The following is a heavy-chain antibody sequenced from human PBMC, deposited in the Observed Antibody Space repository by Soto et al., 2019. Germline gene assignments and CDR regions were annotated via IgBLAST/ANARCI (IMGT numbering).Heavy chain of an antibody. V-gene: IGHV1-69*13. CDR3: AREEFNGYGMYYFDY. J-gene: IGHJ4*02. CDR1: GGTFSSYA. CDR2: IIPIFGTA. D-gene: IGHD5-12*01. Sequence: SVKVSCKASGGTFSSYAISWVRQAPGQGLEWMGGIIPIFGTANYAQKFQGRVTITADESTSTAYMELSSLRSEDTAVYYCAREEFNGYGMYYFDYWGQGTLVTVSS.